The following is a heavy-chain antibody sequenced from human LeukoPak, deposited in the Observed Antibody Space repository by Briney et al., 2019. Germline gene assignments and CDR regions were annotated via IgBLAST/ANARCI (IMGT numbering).Heavy chain of an antibody. CDR2: IDWDDDK. CDR3: ARIFYGSGSYYVGYYFDY. J-gene: IGHJ4*02. CDR1: GFSLSTSGMC. V-gene: IGHV2-70*01. D-gene: IGHD3-10*01. Sequence: SGPTLVNPTQTLTLTCTFSGFSLSTSGMCVSWIRQPPGKALEWLALIDWDDDKYYSTSLKTRLTISKDTSKNQVVLTMTNMDPVDTATYYCARIFYGSGSYYVGYYFDYWGQGTLVTVSS.